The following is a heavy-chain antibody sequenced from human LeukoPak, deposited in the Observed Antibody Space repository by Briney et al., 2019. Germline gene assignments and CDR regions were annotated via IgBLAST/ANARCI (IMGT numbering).Heavy chain of an antibody. V-gene: IGHV3-53*01. CDR2: IYGGGTI. Sequence: PGGSLRLSCAASGFSVNSKYMNWVRQAPGKGLEWVSVIYGGGTIYYAGSVKGRFTISRDNSKDTLYLQMSSLRAEDTAVYYCARGSYYMDVWGKGTTVTVSS. CDR3: ARGSYYMDV. J-gene: IGHJ6*03. CDR1: GFSVNSKY.